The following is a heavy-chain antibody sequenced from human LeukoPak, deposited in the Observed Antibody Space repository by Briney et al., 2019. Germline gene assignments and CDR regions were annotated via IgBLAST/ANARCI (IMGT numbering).Heavy chain of an antibody. CDR3: ARLRVGPGTYGMDV. J-gene: IGHJ6*02. CDR2: IYYSGST. CDR1: GGSISSYY. Sequence: SETLSLTCTVSGGSISSYYWSWIRQPPGKGLEWIGYIYYSGSTNYNPSLKSRVTISVDTSKNQFSLKLSSVTAADTAVYYCARLRVGPGTYGMDVWGQGTTVTVSS. V-gene: IGHV4-59*01. D-gene: IGHD1-1*01.